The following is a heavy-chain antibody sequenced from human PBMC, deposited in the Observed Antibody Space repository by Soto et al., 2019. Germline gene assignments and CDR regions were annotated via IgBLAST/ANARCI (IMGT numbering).Heavy chain of an antibody. Sequence: QVQLVQSGAEVKKPGASVKVSCKASGYTFTSYGISWVRQAPGQGLGWMGWISAYNGNTNYAQKLQGRVTMTTDTSTSTAYMELRSLRSDDTAVYYCARVFHYDFWSGYYTGGGFDYWGQGTLVTVSS. V-gene: IGHV1-18*04. J-gene: IGHJ4*02. CDR3: ARVFHYDFWSGYYTGGGFDY. CDR2: ISAYNGNT. CDR1: GYTFTSYG. D-gene: IGHD3-3*01.